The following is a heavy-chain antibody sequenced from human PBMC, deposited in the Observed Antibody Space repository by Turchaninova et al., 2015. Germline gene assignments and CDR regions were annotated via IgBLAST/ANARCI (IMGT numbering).Heavy chain of an antibody. V-gene: IGHV4-59*08. J-gene: IGHJ4*02. Sequence: QVQLEASGPGLVKPSETLSLTCTVSGGSISNYYWSLIRQPPGKGMEWLGYIFYSGSTNYNPPLKSRVTISGSTSKNQFSLKLGSVTAAATAVYYCARSGGYVPYFDSWGQGTLVTVSS. CDR1: GGSISNYY. D-gene: IGHD5-12*01. CDR2: IFYSGST. CDR3: ARSGGYVPYFDS.